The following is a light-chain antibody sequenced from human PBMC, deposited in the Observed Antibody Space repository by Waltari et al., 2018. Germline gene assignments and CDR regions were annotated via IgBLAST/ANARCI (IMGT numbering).Light chain of an antibody. J-gene: IGKJ5*01. Sequence: DIQLTQSPSSLSASVGDRVTITCRASQNIRKYLNWYQHKPGKAPNLLIYSASTVQSGVPSRCSSSGSGADFTLTISGLQPEDFATYCCQQSYSTLITFGQGTRLEIK. V-gene: IGKV1-39*01. CDR3: QQSYSTLIT. CDR1: QNIRKY. CDR2: SAS.